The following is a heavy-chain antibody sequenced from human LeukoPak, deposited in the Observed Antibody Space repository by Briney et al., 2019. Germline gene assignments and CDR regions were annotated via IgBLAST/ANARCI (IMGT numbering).Heavy chain of an antibody. CDR3: ARARYYYGSGSYPDAFDI. CDR2: IYYSGST. CDR1: GGSISSGDYY. J-gene: IGHJ3*02. Sequence: PSETLSLTCTVSGGSISSGDYYWNWIRQPPGKGPEWIGYIYYSGSTYYNPSLKSRVTISVDRSENQFSLKLISVTAADTALYYCARARYYYGSGSYPDAFDIWGQGTMVTVSS. D-gene: IGHD3-10*01. V-gene: IGHV4-30-4*01.